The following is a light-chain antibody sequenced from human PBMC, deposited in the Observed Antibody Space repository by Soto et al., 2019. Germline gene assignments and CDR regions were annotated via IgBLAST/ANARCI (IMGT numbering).Light chain of an antibody. CDR3: EQSYRNPIT. Sequence: DIQMTQSPSSLSASVGDRVTLTCRASQSISTYLNWYQQKPGKPPRLLICDASSLQSGVPSRFGGSGSGTDFSLTISSLHPEDLATYYYEQSYRNPITFGQGTRLE. CDR1: QSISTY. J-gene: IGKJ5*01. CDR2: DAS. V-gene: IGKV1-39*01.